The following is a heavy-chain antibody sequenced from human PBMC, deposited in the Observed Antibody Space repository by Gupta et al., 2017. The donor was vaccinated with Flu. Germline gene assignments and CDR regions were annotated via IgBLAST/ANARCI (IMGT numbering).Heavy chain of an antibody. J-gene: IGHJ6*03. Sequence: QGREWMGGIIPIVGTANYAQKFQVRVTITADKSTSTAYMELISLSSEDTAVYYCARDYGDDGRWYYYYYMDVWGKGTPVTDSS. CDR2: IIPIVGTA. V-gene: IGHV1-69*06. D-gene: IGHD4-17*01. CDR3: ARDYGDDGRWYYYYYMDV.